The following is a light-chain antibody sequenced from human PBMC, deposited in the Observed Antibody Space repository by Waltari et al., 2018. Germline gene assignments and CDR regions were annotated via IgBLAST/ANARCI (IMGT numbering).Light chain of an antibody. Sequence: LVLTQSPSASASLGASVTLTCSLPGEYSAYAIPWHPQQPLKGPRYLLTVNSDGSHKKGDGISQRFSGSSSDLDRYLIISRLQSDDEADYFCQTWGTGIQVFGSGTKLTVL. CDR3: QTWGTGIQV. J-gene: IGLJ3*02. CDR2: VNSDGSH. CDR1: GEYSAYA. V-gene: IGLV4-69*01.